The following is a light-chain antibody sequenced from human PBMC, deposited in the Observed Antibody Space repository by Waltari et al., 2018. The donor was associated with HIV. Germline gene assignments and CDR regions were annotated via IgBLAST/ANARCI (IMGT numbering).Light chain of an antibody. Sequence: DVVMTQSPDSLTVSVGERATLNCKSSQSLLYGSNNKNYLAWYQQRPGHRPKLLIYWASTRQSGVPDRVSGSGSGKDFSVTISRLQAEDVAVYYCQKYYLVPYTFGQGTKLEIK. V-gene: IGKV4-1*01. CDR3: QKYYLVPYT. J-gene: IGKJ2*01. CDR2: WAS. CDR1: QSLLYGSNNKNY.